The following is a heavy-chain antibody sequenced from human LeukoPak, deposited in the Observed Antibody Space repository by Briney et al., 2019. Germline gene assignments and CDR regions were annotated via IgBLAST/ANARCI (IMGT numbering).Heavy chain of an antibody. CDR1: GGTFSSYA. CDR2: IIPIFGTA. V-gene: IGHV1-69*01. J-gene: IGHJ6*03. D-gene: IGHD2-2*01. Sequence: GSSVKVSCKASGGTFSSYAISWVRQAPGQGLEWMGGIIPIFGTANYAQKFQGRVTITADESTSTAYMELSSLRSEDTAVYYCARGNDIVVVPAAQFYYYYMDVWGKGTTVTVSS. CDR3: ARGNDIVVVPAAQFYYYYMDV.